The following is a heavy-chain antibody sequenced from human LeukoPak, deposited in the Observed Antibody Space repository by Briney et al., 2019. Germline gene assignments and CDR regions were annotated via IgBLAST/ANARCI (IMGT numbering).Heavy chain of an antibody. D-gene: IGHD3-16*02. CDR1: GGSFSGYY. J-gene: IGHJ4*02. Sequence: PSETLSLTCAVYGGSFSGYYWSWIRQPPGKGLEWIGEINHSGSTNYNPSLKSRVTISVDTSKNQFSLKLSSVTAADTAVYYCARVRSDYVWGSYRSHFDYWGQGTLVTVSS. V-gene: IGHV4-34*01. CDR3: ARVRSDYVWGSYRSHFDY. CDR2: INHSGST.